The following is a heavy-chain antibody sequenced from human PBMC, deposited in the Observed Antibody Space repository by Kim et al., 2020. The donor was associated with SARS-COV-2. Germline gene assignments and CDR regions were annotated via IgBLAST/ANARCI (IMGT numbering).Heavy chain of an antibody. CDR1: GFTFSSYS. CDR3: ARGASYDY. CDR2: ISSSSSYR. V-gene: IGHV3-21*01. Sequence: GGSLRLSCAASGFTFSSYSMNWVRQAPGKGLEWVSSISSSSSYRYYADSVKGRFTISRDNAKNSLYLQMNSLRAEDTAVYYCARGASYDYWGQGTLVTVSS. J-gene: IGHJ4*02.